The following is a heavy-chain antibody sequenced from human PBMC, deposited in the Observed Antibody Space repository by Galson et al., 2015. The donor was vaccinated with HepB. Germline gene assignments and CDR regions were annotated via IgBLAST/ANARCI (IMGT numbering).Heavy chain of an antibody. CDR1: GFTFNTYG. D-gene: IGHD6-13*01. CDR2: IWSDGSNQ. CDR3: AREAHIAAPACLDS. V-gene: IGHV3-33*01. J-gene: IGHJ4*02. Sequence: SLRLSCAASGFTFNTYGMHWVRQAPGKGLEWVALIWSDGSNQYYADSVQGRFTISRDNSRNTLYLQMNSLRAEDTALNYCAREAHIAAPACLDSWGQGTLVTVSS.